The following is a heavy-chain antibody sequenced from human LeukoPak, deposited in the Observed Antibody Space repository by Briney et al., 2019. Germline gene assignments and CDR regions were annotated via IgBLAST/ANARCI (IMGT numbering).Heavy chain of an antibody. J-gene: IGHJ4*02. Sequence: SSETLSLTCTVSGGSISSHYWSWIRQPPGKGLEWIAYLFDSVNTKDNPSLQSRLTLSADTSKNQFSLRLSSVTAADTAVFYCATIKRGSIFGYFDFWGQGIKVTVSS. CDR1: GGSISSHY. CDR3: ATIKRGSIFGYFDF. V-gene: IGHV4-59*11. D-gene: IGHD5-18*01. CDR2: LFDSVNT.